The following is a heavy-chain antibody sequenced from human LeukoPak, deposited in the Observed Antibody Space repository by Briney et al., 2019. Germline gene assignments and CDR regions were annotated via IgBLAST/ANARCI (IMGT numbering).Heavy chain of an antibody. Sequence: ASVKVSCKASGYTFTGYYMHWVRQAPGQGLEWMGWINPNSGGTNYAQKFQGRVTMTRDTSISTAYMELSRLRSDDTAVYYCAVGGYCSSTSCPFDYWAREPWSPSPQ. CDR3: AVGGYCSSTSCPFDY. CDR2: INPNSGGT. CDR1: GYTFTGYY. V-gene: IGHV1-2*02. J-gene: IGHJ4*02. D-gene: IGHD2-2*01.